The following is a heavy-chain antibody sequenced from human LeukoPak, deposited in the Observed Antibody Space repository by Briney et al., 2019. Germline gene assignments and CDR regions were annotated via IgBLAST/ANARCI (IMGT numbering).Heavy chain of an antibody. J-gene: IGHJ5*02. CDR2: IYTSGST. D-gene: IGHD2-2*01. CDR3: ARHIVVVPAAAIPGWFDP. CDR1: GGSISSYY. Sequence: SETLSLTCTVSGGSISSYYWSWVRQPPGEGLEWIGYIYTSGSTNYNPSLKSRVTISVDTSKNQFSLKLSSVTAADTAVYYCARHIVVVPAAAIPGWFDPWGQGTLVTVSS. V-gene: IGHV4-4*09.